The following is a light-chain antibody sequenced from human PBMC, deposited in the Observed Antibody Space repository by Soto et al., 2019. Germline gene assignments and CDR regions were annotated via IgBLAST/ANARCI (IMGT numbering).Light chain of an antibody. CDR1: SSDVGGYNY. Sequence: QSALTQPPSASGSPGQSVTISCTGTSSDVGGYNYDSWYLHHPGKAPKLMIYEVSKRPSGVPDRFSGSKSGNTASLTVSGLQAEDEADYYCTSYAGSTWVFGGGTKLTVL. CDR3: TSYAGSTWV. J-gene: IGLJ3*02. CDR2: EVS. V-gene: IGLV2-8*01.